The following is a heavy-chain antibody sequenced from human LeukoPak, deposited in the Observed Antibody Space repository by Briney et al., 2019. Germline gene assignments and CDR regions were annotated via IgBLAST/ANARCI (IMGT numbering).Heavy chain of an antibody. CDR1: GFTFSSYG. Sequence: GGSLRLSCAASGFTFSSYGMHWVRQAPGKGLEWVAVISYDGSNKYYADSVKGRFTISRDNSKNTLYLQMNSLRAEDTAVYYSAKDPGGSSSCIDYWGQGTLVTVSS. J-gene: IGHJ4*02. V-gene: IGHV3-30*18. CDR2: ISYDGSNK. CDR3: AKDPGGSSSCIDY. D-gene: IGHD6-13*01.